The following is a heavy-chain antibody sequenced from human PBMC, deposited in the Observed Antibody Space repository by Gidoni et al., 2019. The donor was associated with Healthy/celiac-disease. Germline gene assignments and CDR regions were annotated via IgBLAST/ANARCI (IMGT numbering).Heavy chain of an antibody. D-gene: IGHD2-15*01. CDR3: ARSRFLPSDRSGGSCYAHPPRYT. CDR1: GSTFSSYA. J-gene: IGHJ6*02. V-gene: IGHV3-30-3*01. Sequence: QVQLVESGGGVVQPGRYMRISCAASGSTFSSYAMHWVRQAPGKGLEWVAVISYDGSNKSYADSVKGRFTISRDNSKNTLYLQMNSLRAEDTAVYYCARSRFLPSDRSGGSCYAHPPRYTWGQGTTVTVSS. CDR2: ISYDGSNK.